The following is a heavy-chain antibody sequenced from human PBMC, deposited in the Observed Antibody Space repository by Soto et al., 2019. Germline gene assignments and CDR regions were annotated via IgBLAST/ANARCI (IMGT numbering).Heavy chain of an antibody. Sequence: SETLSLTCAVYGGSFSGYYWSWIRQPPGKGLEWIGEINHSGSTNYNPSLKSRVTISVDTSKNQFSLKLGSVTAADTAVYYCARPYGKNWFDPWGQGTLVTVSS. J-gene: IGHJ5*02. CDR3: ARPYGKNWFDP. CDR1: GGSFSGYY. D-gene: IGHD4-17*01. V-gene: IGHV4-34*01. CDR2: INHSGST.